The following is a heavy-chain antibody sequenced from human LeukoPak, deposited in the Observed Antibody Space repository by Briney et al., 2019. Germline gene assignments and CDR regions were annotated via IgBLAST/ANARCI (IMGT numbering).Heavy chain of an antibody. D-gene: IGHD4-17*01. Sequence: ASVKVSCKASGYTFTSYDINCVRQATGQGLEWMGWMNPNSANTGYAQKFQGRVTLTRNTSITTAYMELSSLRSEDTAVYYCASASDYGDYGAFDYWGQGTLVTVSS. CDR1: GYTFTSYD. CDR2: MNPNSANT. CDR3: ASASDYGDYGAFDY. J-gene: IGHJ4*02. V-gene: IGHV1-8*03.